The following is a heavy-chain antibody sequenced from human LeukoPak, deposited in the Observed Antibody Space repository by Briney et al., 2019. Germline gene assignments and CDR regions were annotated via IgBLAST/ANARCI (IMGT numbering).Heavy chain of an antibody. Sequence: GGSLRLSCAASGFTLSSYAMYWVRQAPGKGLVWVSRFTSDGSSTIYADSVKGRFTVSRDIAKNTLYLQMNSLRAEDTAVYYCARAMVRGVNDYWGQGTLVTVSS. CDR2: FTSDGSST. CDR3: ARAMVRGVNDY. D-gene: IGHD3-10*01. V-gene: IGHV3-74*01. J-gene: IGHJ4*02. CDR1: GFTLSSYA.